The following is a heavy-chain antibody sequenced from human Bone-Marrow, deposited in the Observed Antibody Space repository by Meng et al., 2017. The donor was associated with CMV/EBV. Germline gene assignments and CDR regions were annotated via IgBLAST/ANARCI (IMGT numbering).Heavy chain of an antibody. CDR1: GYTFTGYY. CDR2: INPSSGGT. CDR3: ARGRGAVVDTLD. Sequence: ASVKVSCKASGYTFTGYYMHWVRQAPGQGLEWMGWINPSSGGTNNAQKFQGRVTMTRDTSISTAYMELSRLRSDDTAVYYCARGRGAVVDTLDWGQGTLVTVSS. J-gene: IGHJ4*02. D-gene: IGHD2-15*01. V-gene: IGHV1-2*02.